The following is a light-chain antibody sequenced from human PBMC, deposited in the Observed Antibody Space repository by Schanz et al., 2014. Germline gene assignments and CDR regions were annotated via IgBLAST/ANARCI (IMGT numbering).Light chain of an antibody. CDR3: QQYGALPFT. V-gene: IGKV3-20*01. CDR2: GAS. Sequence: EIVLTQSPGTLSLSPGERATLSCRASQSVGSSFLAWHQQKPGQAPRLLIYGASSRATGIPDRFSGSGSVTDFTLTISRLEPEDSAVYYCQQYGALPFTFGGGTKVQI. CDR1: QSVGSSF. J-gene: IGKJ4*01.